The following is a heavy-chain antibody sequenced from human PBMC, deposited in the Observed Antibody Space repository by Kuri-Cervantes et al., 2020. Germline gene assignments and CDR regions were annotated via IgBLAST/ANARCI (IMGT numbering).Heavy chain of an antibody. CDR1: CYTFTSYG. CDR2: ISAYNGNT. Sequence: ASLKVSCKASCYTFTSYGISWVRQAPGQGLEWMGWISAYNGNTNYDQKLQGRVTMTRNTSISTAYMELSSLRSEDTAVYYCARAPNPKRRYNWFDPWGQGTLVTVSS. CDR3: ARAPNPKRRYNWFDP. J-gene: IGHJ5*02. V-gene: IGHV1-18*01.